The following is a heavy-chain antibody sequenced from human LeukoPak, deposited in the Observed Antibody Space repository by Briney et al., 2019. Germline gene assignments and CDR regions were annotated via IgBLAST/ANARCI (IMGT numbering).Heavy chain of an antibody. CDR3: ATGDEVVGYYYYGMDV. J-gene: IGHJ6*02. D-gene: IGHD4-17*01. CDR2: ISAYNGNT. Sequence: ASVKVSCKASGYTFTSYGISWVRQAPGQGLEWMGWISAYNGNTNYAQKLQGRVTMTTDTSTSTAYMELSSLRSEDTAVYYCATGDEVVGYYYYGMDVWGQGTTVTVSS. CDR1: GYTFTSYG. V-gene: IGHV1-18*01.